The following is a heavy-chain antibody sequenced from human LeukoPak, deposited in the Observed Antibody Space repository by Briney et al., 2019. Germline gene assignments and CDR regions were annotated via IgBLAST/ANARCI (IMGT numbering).Heavy chain of an antibody. CDR1: GYTLTELS. CDR3: ATDSIAARYYYFDY. D-gene: IGHD6-6*01. Sequence: ASVKVSCKVSGYTLTELSMHWVRQAPGKGLEWMGGFDPEDGETIYAQKFQGRVTMTEDTSTDTAYMELSSLRSEDTAVYYCATDSIAARYYYFDYWGQGTLVTVSS. J-gene: IGHJ4*02. CDR2: FDPEDGET. V-gene: IGHV1-24*01.